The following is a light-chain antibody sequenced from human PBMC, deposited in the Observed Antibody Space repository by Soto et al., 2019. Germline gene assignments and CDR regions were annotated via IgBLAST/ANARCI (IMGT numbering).Light chain of an antibody. CDR3: MQGKHLPC. Sequence: DVVMTQSPLSLPVTLGQPASISCRSSQSLVYSDGNTYLNWFQQRPGQSPRRLIYKVSNRDSGVPERIRGRGVRNGFTLEIRRGGGGDVGGYFRMQGKHLPCFGQGTKLEIK. CDR2: KVS. V-gene: IGKV2-30*01. CDR1: QSLVYSDGNTY. J-gene: IGKJ2*03.